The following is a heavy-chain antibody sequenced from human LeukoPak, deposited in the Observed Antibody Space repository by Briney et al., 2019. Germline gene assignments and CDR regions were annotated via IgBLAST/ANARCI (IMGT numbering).Heavy chain of an antibody. CDR3: ATITVVVVAARPVVAEYFQH. CDR2: FDPEDGET. D-gene: IGHD2-15*01. V-gene: IGHV1-24*01. Sequence: ASVKVSCKVSGYTLTELSMHWVRQAPGKGLEWMGGFDPEDGETIYAQKFQGRVTMTEDTSTDTAYMELSSLRSEDTAAYYCATITVVVVAARPVVAEYFQHWGQGTLVTVSS. J-gene: IGHJ1*01. CDR1: GYTLTELS.